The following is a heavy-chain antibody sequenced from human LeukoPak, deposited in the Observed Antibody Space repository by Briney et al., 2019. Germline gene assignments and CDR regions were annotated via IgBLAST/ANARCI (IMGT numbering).Heavy chain of an antibody. CDR1: GFTFSSYG. Sequence: GGSLRLSCAASGFTFSSYGMHWVRQAPGKGLEWVAVISYDGSNKYYADSVKGRFTISRDNSKNTLYLQMNSLRAEDTAVYYCAKAPLPYSSSWSGAEYFQHWGQGTLVTVSS. J-gene: IGHJ1*01. V-gene: IGHV3-30*18. CDR2: ISYDGSNK. D-gene: IGHD6-13*01. CDR3: AKAPLPYSSSWSGAEYFQH.